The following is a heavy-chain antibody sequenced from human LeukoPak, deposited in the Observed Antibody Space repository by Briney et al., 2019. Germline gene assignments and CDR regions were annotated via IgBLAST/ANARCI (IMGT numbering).Heavy chain of an antibody. J-gene: IGHJ4*02. CDR2: ISSSSSTI. CDR1: GFTFSSYS. V-gene: IGHV3-48*01. D-gene: IGHD6-6*01. CDR3: ARVIDSSSSGEDY. Sequence: SGGSLRLSCAASGFTFSSYSMNWARQAPGKGLEWVSYISSSSSTIYYADSVKGRFTISRDNAKNSLYLQMSSLRAEDTAVYYCARVIDSSSSGEDYWGQGTLVTVSS.